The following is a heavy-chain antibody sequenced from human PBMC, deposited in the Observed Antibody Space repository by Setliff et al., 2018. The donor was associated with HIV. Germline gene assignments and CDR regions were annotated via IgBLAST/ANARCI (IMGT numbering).Heavy chain of an antibody. CDR1: GYTFTNYY. Sequence: VASVKVSCKASGYTFTNYYMHWVRQAPGQGLERMGWINPNSGGTNYAQKFQGRVTMTRDTSISTAYMELSRLRSDDTAVYYCARVVRGVIQSAKTFDYWGQGTLVTVSS. D-gene: IGHD2-21*01. CDR3: ARVVRGVIQSAKTFDY. CDR2: INPNSGGT. V-gene: IGHV1-2*02. J-gene: IGHJ4*02.